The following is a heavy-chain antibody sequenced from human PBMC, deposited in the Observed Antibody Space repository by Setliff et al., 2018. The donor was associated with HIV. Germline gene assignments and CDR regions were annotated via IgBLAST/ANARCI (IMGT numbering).Heavy chain of an antibody. V-gene: IGHV4-34*01. CDR3: ARGALSLTMTKLLSFFDS. D-gene: IGHD3-22*01. Sequence: SETLSLTCAVYGESFSGYFWSWIRQPPGKGLEWIGEINHSGSTNYNPSLKSRVSISVATSKDQFSLKVISVTAADTAVYYCARGALSLTMTKLLSFFDSWGQGTQVTVSS. CDR2: INHSGST. J-gene: IGHJ4*02. CDR1: GESFSGYF.